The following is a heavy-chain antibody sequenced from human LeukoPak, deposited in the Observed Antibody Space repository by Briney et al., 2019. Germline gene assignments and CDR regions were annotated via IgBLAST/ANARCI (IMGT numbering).Heavy chain of an antibody. CDR3: ARGFYDSSGYNYYYYYMDV. D-gene: IGHD3-22*01. CDR2: INPNSGGT. CDR1: GYTFTVYY. V-gene: IGHV1-2*02. Sequence: GAAVTVSCKASGYTFTVYYMHWVRQAPGQGLEWMGWINPNSGGTNYAQKFQGRVTMTRDTSITTAYMELSRLRSDDTAVYYCARGFYDSSGYNYYYYYMDVWGKGTTVTISS. J-gene: IGHJ6*03.